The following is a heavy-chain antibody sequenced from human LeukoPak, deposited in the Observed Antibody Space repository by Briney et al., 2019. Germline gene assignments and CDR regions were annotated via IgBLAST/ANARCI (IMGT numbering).Heavy chain of an antibody. CDR3: AATDTFDY. D-gene: IGHD4-17*01. V-gene: IGHV4-39*07. Sequence: SETLSLTCTVSGASITNSAYHWGWIRQPPGKGLEWVGSVHYSGNTFYNPSLKSRVTISLDTSKNHFSLKVHSVTAADTAVYYCAATDTFDYWGQGTLVTVSS. CDR2: VHYSGNT. CDR1: GASITNSAYH. J-gene: IGHJ4*02.